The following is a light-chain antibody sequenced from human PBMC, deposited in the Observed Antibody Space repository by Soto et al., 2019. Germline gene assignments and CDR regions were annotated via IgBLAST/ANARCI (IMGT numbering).Light chain of an antibody. V-gene: IGLV2-14*01. CDR3: SSYTPSRTYV. CDR2: EVR. J-gene: IGLJ1*01. CDR1: TNDIGNYNY. Sequence: QSALTQPASVSGSPGQSTTISCTGTTNDIGNYNYVSWYQQYPGKAPKHIIYEVRNRPSGVPNRFSGSKSANTASLTIAGLQAEDEADYYCSSYTPSRTYVFGTGTKLTVL.